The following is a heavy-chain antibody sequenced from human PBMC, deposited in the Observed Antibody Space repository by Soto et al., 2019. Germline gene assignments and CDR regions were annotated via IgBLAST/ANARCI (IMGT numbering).Heavy chain of an antibody. CDR3: AKSGYCSGGSCYSASNDY. Sequence: EVQLLESGGGLVQPGGSPRLSCAASGFTFSSYAMSWVRQAPGKGLEWVSAISGSGGSTYYADSVKGRFTISRDNSKNTLYLQMNSLRAEDTAVYYCAKSGYCSGGSCYSASNDYWGQGTLVTVSS. V-gene: IGHV3-23*01. CDR1: GFTFSSYA. J-gene: IGHJ4*02. CDR2: ISGSGGST. D-gene: IGHD2-15*01.